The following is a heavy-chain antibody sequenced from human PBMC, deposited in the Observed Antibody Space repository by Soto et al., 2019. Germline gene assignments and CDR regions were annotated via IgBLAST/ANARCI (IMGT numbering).Heavy chain of an antibody. J-gene: IGHJ6*02. CDR3: SRDWLLGSFPDYYTYSTMDV. V-gene: IGHV3-30-3*01. CDR2: ISYDGRNE. CDR1: GFTFSSHA. Sequence: QVQLVESGGGVVQPGRSLRLSCAASGFTFSSHAMHWVRQAPGKGLEWVAVISYDGRNEYSADSVKGRFTISRDSSMNMLYLQMDRLRVEYMAVYYGSRDWLLGSFPDYYTYSTMDVWGQGATVTVSS. D-gene: IGHD3-16*01.